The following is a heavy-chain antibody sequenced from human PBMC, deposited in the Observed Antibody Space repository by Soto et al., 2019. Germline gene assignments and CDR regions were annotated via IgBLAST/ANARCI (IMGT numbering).Heavy chain of an antibody. D-gene: IGHD5-18*01. V-gene: IGHV3-53*01. CDR3: ARRDDSETFDI. Sequence: EVQLVESGGGLIQPGGSLRLICAASGLSVTANYMTWVRQAPGKGLEWLSIIYRGGGTYYADSLKGRAIISRDGSRNMVFLQMNRLTADDAGVYYCARRDDSETFDIWGSGTVVNVSS. J-gene: IGHJ3*02. CDR2: IYRGGGT. CDR1: GLSVTANY.